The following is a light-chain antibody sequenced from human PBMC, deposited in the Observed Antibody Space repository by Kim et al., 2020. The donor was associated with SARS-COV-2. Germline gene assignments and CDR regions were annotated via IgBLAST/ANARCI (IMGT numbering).Light chain of an antibody. V-gene: IGLV1-47*01. J-gene: IGLJ1*01. CDR3: ATWDDRVSASV. Sequence: GQRVTISCSGSSSNVESNYVYWYQQFPGTAPKLLIFRNEQRPSGVPDRFSASKSGTSASLTISELRSEDEAEYHCATWDDRVSASVFGTGTQLTVL. CDR2: RNE. CDR1: SSNVESNY.